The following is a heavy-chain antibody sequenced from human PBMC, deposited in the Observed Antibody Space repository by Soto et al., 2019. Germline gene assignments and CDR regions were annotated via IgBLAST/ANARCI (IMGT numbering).Heavy chain of an antibody. CDR1: GYKFTDYY. D-gene: IGHD2-2*01. J-gene: IGHJ5*02. CDR3: ARDTGYCISTSCYVGWFDP. CDR2: INPNSGAT. Sequence: ASVKVSCKASGYKFTDYYIHWVRQAPGQGLEWMGWINPNSGATDYAQKLQGWVTMTGDTSISSAYMELRRLRSEDTAVYYCARDTGYCISTSCYVGWFDPWG. V-gene: IGHV1-2*04.